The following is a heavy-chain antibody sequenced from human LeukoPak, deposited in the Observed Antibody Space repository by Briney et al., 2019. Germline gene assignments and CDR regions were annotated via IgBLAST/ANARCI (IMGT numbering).Heavy chain of an antibody. CDR2: INHSGST. Sequence: SETLSLTCAVYGGSLSGYYWSWIRHPPGKGLEWIGEINHSGSTNYNPSLKSRVTISVDTSKNQFSLKLSSVTAADTAVYYCARRYGSGSSGTFDYWGQGTLVTVSS. CDR3: ARRYGSGSSGTFDY. CDR1: GGSLSGYY. V-gene: IGHV4-34*01. D-gene: IGHD3-10*01. J-gene: IGHJ4*02.